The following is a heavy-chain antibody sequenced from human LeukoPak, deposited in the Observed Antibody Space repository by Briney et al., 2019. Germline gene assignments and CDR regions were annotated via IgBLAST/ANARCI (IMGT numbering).Heavy chain of an antibody. Sequence: GASVKVSCKASGYTFTSYDINWVRQATGQGLEWMGWMNPNSGNTGYAQKFQGGVTMTRNTSISTAYMELSSLRSEDTAVYYCAIRPATIQPDYWGQGTLVTVSP. V-gene: IGHV1-8*01. D-gene: IGHD5-12*01. CDR1: GYTFTSYD. CDR3: AIRPATIQPDY. CDR2: MNPNSGNT. J-gene: IGHJ4*02.